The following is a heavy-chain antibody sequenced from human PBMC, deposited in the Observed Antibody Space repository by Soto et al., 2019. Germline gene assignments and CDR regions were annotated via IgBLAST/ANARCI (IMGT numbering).Heavy chain of an antibody. J-gene: IGHJ3*02. CDR3: ARPWITIFGVVYAFDI. V-gene: IGHV1-69*13. Sequence: ASVKVSCKASGGTFSSYAISWVRQAPGQGLEWMGGIIPIFGTANYAQKFQGRVTITADESTSTAYMELSSLRSEDTAVYYCARPWITIFGVVYAFDIWGQGTMVTVSS. D-gene: IGHD3-3*01. CDR2: IIPIFGTA. CDR1: GGTFSSYA.